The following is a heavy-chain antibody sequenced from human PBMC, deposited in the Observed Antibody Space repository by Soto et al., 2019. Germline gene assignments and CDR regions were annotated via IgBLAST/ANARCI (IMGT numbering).Heavy chain of an antibody. CDR3: ARVLGIAARRLDY. CDR2: INHSGST. J-gene: IGHJ4*02. V-gene: IGHV4-34*01. D-gene: IGHD6-6*01. Sequence: PSETLSLTCAVYGGSFSGYYWSWIRQPPGKGLEWIGEINHSGSTNYNPSLKSRVTISVDTSKNQFSLKLSSVTAADTAVYYCARVLGIAARRLDYWGQGTLVTVSS. CDR1: GGSFSGYY.